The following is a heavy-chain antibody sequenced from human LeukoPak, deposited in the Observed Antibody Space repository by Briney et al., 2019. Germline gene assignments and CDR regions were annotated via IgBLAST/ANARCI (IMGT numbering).Heavy chain of an antibody. CDR1: GFSFSNYW. Sequence: GGSLRLSCAASGFSFSNYWMTWVRQAPGKGLERVANIKEDGSDRYYGDSVRGRFIITRDNAKNSLYLQMDSLRAEDTALYYCAREVPGAMNAFDIWGQGTMVTVSS. CDR3: AREVPGAMNAFDI. CDR2: IKEDGSDR. V-gene: IGHV3-7*01. J-gene: IGHJ3*02. D-gene: IGHD2-2*01.